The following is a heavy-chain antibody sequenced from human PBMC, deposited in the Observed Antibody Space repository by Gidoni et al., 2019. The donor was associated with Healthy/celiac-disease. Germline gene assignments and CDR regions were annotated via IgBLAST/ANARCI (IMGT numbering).Heavy chain of an antibody. D-gene: IGHD3-22*01. CDR2: IYPGDSDT. CDR1: GYSFTSYW. J-gene: IGHJ3*02. CDR3: AVRGLYDSSGYYYDAFDI. Sequence: EVQLVQSGAEVKKPGESLKISCKGSGYSFTSYWIGWVRQMPGKGLEWMGIIYPGDSDTRYSPSFQGQVTISADKSISTAYLQWSSLKASDTAMYYCAVRGLYDSSGYYYDAFDIWGQGTMVTVSS. V-gene: IGHV5-51*01.